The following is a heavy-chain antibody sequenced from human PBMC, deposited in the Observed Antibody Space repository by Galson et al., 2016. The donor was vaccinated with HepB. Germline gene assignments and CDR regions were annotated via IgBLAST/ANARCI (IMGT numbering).Heavy chain of an antibody. Sequence: SVKVSCKASGGTFTNYVISWVRQAPGQGLEWMGGNTPIFGTVNNAQNFQGRVTINADKSTSTAYMELSSLRSDDTAVYYCARLDAYSYPYYFDSWGQGTLVTVSS. V-gene: IGHV1-69*06. CDR3: ARLDAYSYPYYFDS. CDR1: GGTFTNYV. J-gene: IGHJ4*02. CDR2: NTPIFGTV. D-gene: IGHD5-24*01.